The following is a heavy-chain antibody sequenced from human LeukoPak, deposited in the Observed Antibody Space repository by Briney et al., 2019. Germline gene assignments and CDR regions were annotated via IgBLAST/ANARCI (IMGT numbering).Heavy chain of an antibody. Sequence: GGSLRLSCAASGFTLSSYSMNWVRQAPGKGLEWVASIREDGSEKTSVDSVKGRFTISRDNAKNSLYLQMDSLRAEDTAVYYCARGPTNGQAFDYWGQGTLVSVSS. CDR3: ARGPTNGQAFDY. J-gene: IGHJ4*02. CDR1: GFTLSSYS. CDR2: IREDGSEK. V-gene: IGHV3-7*01. D-gene: IGHD2-8*01.